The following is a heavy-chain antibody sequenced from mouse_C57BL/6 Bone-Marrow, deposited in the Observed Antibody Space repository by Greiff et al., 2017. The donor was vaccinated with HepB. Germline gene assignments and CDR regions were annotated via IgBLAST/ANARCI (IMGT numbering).Heavy chain of an antibody. CDR1: GFTFSSYG. CDR3: ARHDYGGYFDV. J-gene: IGHJ1*03. Sequence: DVKLVESGGDLVKPGGSLQLSCAASGFTFSSYGMSWVRQTPDKRLEWVATISSGGSYTYYPDSVKGRFTISRDNAKNTLYLQMSSLKSEDTAMYYCARHDYGGYFDVWGTGTTVTVSS. V-gene: IGHV5-6*02. D-gene: IGHD1-1*01. CDR2: ISSGGSYT.